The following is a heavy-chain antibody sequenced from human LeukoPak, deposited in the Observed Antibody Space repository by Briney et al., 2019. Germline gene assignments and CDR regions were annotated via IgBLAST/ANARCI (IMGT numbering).Heavy chain of an antibody. D-gene: IGHD1-26*01. J-gene: IGHJ4*02. CDR2: ISYDGSNN. V-gene: IGHV3-30*18. CDR3: AKRAVATNYFDY. Sequence: PGRSLRLSCAASGFTFSSFGMHWVRQAPGKGLGWVALISYDGSNNYYADSVKGRFTISRDNSKNTLYLQMNSLRAEDTAVYYCAKRAVATNYFDYWGQGTLVTVSS. CDR1: GFTFSSFG.